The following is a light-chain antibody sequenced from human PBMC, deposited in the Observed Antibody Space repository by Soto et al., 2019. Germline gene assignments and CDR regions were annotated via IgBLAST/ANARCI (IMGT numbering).Light chain of an antibody. CDR3: QQSYSSPLT. Sequence: DIQMTQSPSSLSASVGDRVTITCRASQSVSTFLNWYQFKPGKAPKLLIYAASSLQRGVPSMFRGSGSGTDFTLSISSLQPEDFATYYCQQSYSSPLTFGGGTKVEI. V-gene: IGKV1-39*01. CDR2: AAS. CDR1: QSVSTF. J-gene: IGKJ4*01.